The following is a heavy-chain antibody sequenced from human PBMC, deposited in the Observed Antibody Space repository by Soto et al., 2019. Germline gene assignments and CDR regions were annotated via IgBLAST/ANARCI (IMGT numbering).Heavy chain of an antibody. CDR2: IYYSGST. CDR3: ARHNYDRSGTAVDV. D-gene: IGHD3-22*01. CDR1: GGSISSGGYY. V-gene: IGHV4-31*03. J-gene: IGHJ6*02. Sequence: QVQLQESGPGLVKPSQTLSLTCTVSGGSISSGGYYWSWIRQHPGKGLEWIGYIYYSGSTYYTPSLKRRVTISVDTSKNQFSLKRSSVTAADTAVYYCARHNYDRSGTAVDVWGQGTTVTVSS.